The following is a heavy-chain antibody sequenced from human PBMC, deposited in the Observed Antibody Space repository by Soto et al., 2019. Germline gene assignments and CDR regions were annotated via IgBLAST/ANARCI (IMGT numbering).Heavy chain of an antibody. CDR3: ARDLSYGGYSRAMDV. CDR1: GGSISSGTCY. D-gene: IGHD2-21*02. J-gene: IGHJ6*02. V-gene: IGHV4-31*03. Sequence: SETLSLTCTVSGGSISSGTCYWSWIRQHPGKGLEWIGYIYYNGYTYYNPSLKGRIAISVDTSKNQFSLKLSSVTAADTAVYYCARDLSYGGYSRAMDVWGQGTTVTVSS. CDR2: IYYNGYT.